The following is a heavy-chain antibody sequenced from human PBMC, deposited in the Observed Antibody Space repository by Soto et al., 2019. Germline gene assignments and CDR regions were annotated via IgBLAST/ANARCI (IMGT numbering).Heavy chain of an antibody. V-gene: IGHV5-51*01. D-gene: IGHD6-6*01. CDR2: IYPGDSDT. Sequence: PGESLKISCKGSGYSFSTYWIGWVRQMPGKGLEWMGIIYPGDSDTTYSPSFQGQVTISADKSISTAYLQWSSLKASDTAMYYCATRSTIADRSYYYYYMDVWGKGTTVTVSS. CDR1: GYSFSTYW. CDR3: ATRSTIADRSYYYYYMDV. J-gene: IGHJ6*03.